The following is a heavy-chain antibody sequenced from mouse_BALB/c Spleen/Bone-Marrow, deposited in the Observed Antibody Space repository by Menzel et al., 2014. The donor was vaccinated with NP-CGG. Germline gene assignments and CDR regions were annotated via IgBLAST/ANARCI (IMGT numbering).Heavy chain of an antibody. D-gene: IGHD2-14*01. CDR3: IRELVRGFGY. CDR1: GYAFTNYF. J-gene: IGHJ3*01. Sequence: QVQLQQSGAELVRPGTPVKVSCKASGYAFTNYFMEWVKQRPGQGLEWIGVINPGSGGANYNEKFKGTAILTADKSSSTTYMQLSSLTSDDSAVYFCIRELVRGFGYWGQGTLVTVSA. V-gene: IGHV1-54*01. CDR2: INPGSGGA.